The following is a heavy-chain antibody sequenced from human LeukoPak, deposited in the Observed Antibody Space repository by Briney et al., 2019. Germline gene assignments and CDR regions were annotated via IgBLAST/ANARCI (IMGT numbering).Heavy chain of an antibody. CDR2: MNPNSGNT. J-gene: IGHJ4*02. CDR1: GYTFTSYD. V-gene: IGHV1-8*01. Sequence: ASVKVPCKASGYTFTSYDINWVRQATGQGLEWMGWMNPNSGNTGYAQKFQGRVTMTRNTSISTAYMELSSLRSEDTAVYYCARAGIAAAPFNDYWGQGTLVTVSS. CDR3: ARAGIAAAPFNDY. D-gene: IGHD6-13*01.